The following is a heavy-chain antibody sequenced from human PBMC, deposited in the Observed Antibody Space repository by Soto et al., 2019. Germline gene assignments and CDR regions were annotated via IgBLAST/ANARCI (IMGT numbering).Heavy chain of an antibody. J-gene: IGHJ6*03. CDR2: INDSGNI. D-gene: IGHD3-10*01. CDR3: ARGLILWFGEFSRRGGYYYYMDV. V-gene: IGHV4-34*01. CDR1: GGSFSGYQ. Sequence: QVQLQQWGAGLLKPSETLSLTCAVYGGSFSGYQWTWIRQTPGKRLEWIGEINDSGNINYNPSLKSRVTILVDKHKKQISLKLSSVTAADTAVYYCARGLILWFGEFSRRGGYYYYMDVWGKGTTVTVSS.